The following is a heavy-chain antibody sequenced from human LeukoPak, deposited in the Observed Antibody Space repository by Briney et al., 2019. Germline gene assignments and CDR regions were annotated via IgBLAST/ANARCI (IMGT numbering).Heavy chain of an antibody. J-gene: IGHJ4*02. V-gene: IGHV3-30*02. Sequence: GSLRLSCAASGFTLSRFGMHWVRQAPGKGLEWVAFIRFDGSIKYYADSVKGRFTISRDNSKNTLYLQVNSLRAEDTAVYYCAKDPKELRWATADYFDYWGQGTLVTVSS. CDR1: GFTLSRFG. D-gene: IGHD4-23*01. CDR2: IRFDGSIK. CDR3: AKDPKELRWATADYFDY.